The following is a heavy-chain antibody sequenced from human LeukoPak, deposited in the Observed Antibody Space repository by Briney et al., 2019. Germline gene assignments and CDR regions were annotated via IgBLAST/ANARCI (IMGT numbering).Heavy chain of an antibody. D-gene: IGHD4-17*01. Sequence: PGGSLRLSCAASGFTFSSYAMSWVRQAPGKGLEWVSAISGSGGSTYYADSVKGRFTISRDNSKNTLYLQMDSLRAEDTAVYYCAKVPLMATVTTYWFDPWGQGTLVTVSS. J-gene: IGHJ5*02. CDR3: AKVPLMATVTTYWFDP. CDR2: ISGSGGST. V-gene: IGHV3-23*01. CDR1: GFTFSSYA.